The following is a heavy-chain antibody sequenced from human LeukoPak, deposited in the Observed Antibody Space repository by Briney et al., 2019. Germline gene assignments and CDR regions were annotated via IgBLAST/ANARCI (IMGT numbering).Heavy chain of an antibody. CDR3: ARAFNDAFDI. V-gene: IGHV3-11*04. CDR1: GFTFRDYY. J-gene: IGHJ3*02. CDR2: ITSSGSRI. Sequence: GGSLRLSCAASGFTFRDYYMGWIRQAPGKGLEWVSYITSSGSRIYNADSVKGRFTISRDNAKNSLYLQTNSLRAEDTAVYYCARAFNDAFDIWGQGTTVTVSS.